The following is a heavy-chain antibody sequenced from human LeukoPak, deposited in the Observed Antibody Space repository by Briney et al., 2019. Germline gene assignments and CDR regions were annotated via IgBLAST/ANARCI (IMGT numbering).Heavy chain of an antibody. Sequence: SVKVSCKASGYTFTGYYMHWVRQAPGQGLEWMGGIIPIFGTANYAQKFQGRVTITADKSTSTAYMELSSLRSEDTAVYYCARAAHSGSYYDWFDPWGQGTLVTVSS. CDR2: IIPIFGTA. D-gene: IGHD1-26*01. CDR3: ARAAHSGSYYDWFDP. J-gene: IGHJ5*02. V-gene: IGHV1-69*06. CDR1: GYTFTGYY.